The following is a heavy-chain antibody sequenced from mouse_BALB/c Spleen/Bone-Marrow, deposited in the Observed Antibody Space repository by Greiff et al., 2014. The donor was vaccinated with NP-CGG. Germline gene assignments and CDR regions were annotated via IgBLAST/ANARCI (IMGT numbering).Heavy chain of an antibody. CDR3: ARYGYGNYAY. V-gene: IGHV1-4*01. CDR1: GYTFTSYT. J-gene: IGHJ3*01. D-gene: IGHD2-10*02. CDR2: INPSSGYT. Sequence: VQGVESGAELARPGASVEMSCKASGYTFTSYTMHWVKQRPGQGLEWIGYINPSSGYTNYKQKFKDKATLTADKSSSTAFMQLSSLTSEDSSVYYCARYGYGNYAYWGQGTLVTVSA.